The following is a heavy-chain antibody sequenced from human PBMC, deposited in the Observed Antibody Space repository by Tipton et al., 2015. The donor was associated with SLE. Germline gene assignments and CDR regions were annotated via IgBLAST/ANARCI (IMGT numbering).Heavy chain of an antibody. Sequence: TLSLTCTERGGAISSSSYYWGWIRQPPGKGLEWIGSIYYSGSTYYNPSLKSRVTISVDTSKNQFSLKLSSVTAADTAVYYCARDRVFLRATIGYFQHWGQGTLVTVSS. J-gene: IGHJ1*01. V-gene: IGHV4-39*07. CDR2: IYYSGST. D-gene: IGHD5-12*01. CDR3: ARDRVFLRATIGYFQH. CDR1: GGAISSSSYY.